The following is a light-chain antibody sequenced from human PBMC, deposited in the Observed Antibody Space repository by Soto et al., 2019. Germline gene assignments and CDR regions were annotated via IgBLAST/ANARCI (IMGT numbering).Light chain of an antibody. V-gene: IGKV3-11*01. J-gene: IGKJ4*01. CDR2: DAS. CDR1: QSVRSY. CDR3: QQRSNWLT. Sequence: EIELTQSPDTLSLSPVERATLSCRASQSVRSYLAWYQQKPGQAPRLLISDASNRATGIPARFSGSGSGTDFTLTISSLEPEDFTVYYCQQRSNWLTIGGGTKVEIK.